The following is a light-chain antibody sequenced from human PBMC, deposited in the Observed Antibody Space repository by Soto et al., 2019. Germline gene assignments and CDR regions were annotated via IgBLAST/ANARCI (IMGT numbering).Light chain of an antibody. Sequence: QLVLTQPPSASGTPGQRVTISCSGSSSNIGSNTVNWYQQLPGTATKLLIYSNNQRPSGVPDRFSGSKSGTSASLAISGLQSEYEADYYCAAWDDSLNGPVFGGGTKLTVL. CDR1: SSNIGSNT. CDR2: SNN. V-gene: IGLV1-44*01. J-gene: IGLJ2*01. CDR3: AAWDDSLNGPV.